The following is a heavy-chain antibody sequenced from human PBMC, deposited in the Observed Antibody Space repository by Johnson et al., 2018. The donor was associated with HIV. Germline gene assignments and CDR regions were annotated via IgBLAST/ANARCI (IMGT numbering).Heavy chain of an antibody. D-gene: IGHD6-6*01. CDR3: ARDILEYSSSVPDAFDI. CDR1: GFTFSSYA. V-gene: IGHV3-30*04. J-gene: IGHJ3*02. Sequence: QVQLVESGGGVVQPGRSLRLSCAASGFTFSSYAMHWVRQAPGKGLEWVAVISYDGSNKYYADSVKGRFTISRDNSKNTLYLQMTSLRAEDTAVYYCARDILEYSSSVPDAFDIWGQGTMVTVSS. CDR2: ISYDGSNK.